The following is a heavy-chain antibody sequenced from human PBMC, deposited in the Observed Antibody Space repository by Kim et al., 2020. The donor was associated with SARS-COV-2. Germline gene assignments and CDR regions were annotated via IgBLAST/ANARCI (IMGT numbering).Heavy chain of an antibody. CDR2: INHSGST. CDR1: GGSFSGYY. D-gene: IGHD3-22*01. V-gene: IGHV4-34*01. J-gene: IGHJ4*02. CDR3: ARVWGRYDSSAYWNY. Sequence: SETLSLTCAVYGGSFSGYYWSWIRQPPGKGLEWIGEINHSGSTNYNPSLKSRVTISVDTSKNHFSLKLSSVTAADTAVYYCARVWGRYDSSAYWNYWGQGTLVTVSS.